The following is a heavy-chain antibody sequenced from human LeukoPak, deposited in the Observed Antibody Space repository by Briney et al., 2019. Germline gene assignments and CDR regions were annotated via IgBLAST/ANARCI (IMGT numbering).Heavy chain of an antibody. Sequence: PSETLSLTCTVSGYSISRGYHWGWVRQPPGKGPGWIGSVHQSGSTYYNPSLTSRLTISADPSKNHFSLKLDSVTAANTAVYYCARVNFNPDYWGQGTLVTVSS. CDR3: ARVNFNPDY. V-gene: IGHV4-38-2*02. CDR2: VHQSGST. CDR1: GYSISRGYH. D-gene: IGHD1-14*01. J-gene: IGHJ4*02.